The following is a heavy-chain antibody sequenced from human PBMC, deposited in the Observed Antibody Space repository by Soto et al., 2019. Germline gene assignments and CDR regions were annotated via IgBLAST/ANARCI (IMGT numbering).Heavy chain of an antibody. D-gene: IGHD3-10*01. CDR1: GFTFTNYW. V-gene: IGHV3-74*01. J-gene: IGHJ4*02. CDR3: VRLLDRDY. Sequence: EEQLVESGGGLVEPGGSLRLSCAAFGFTFTNYWMHWVRQAPGKGLVWVSRINGDGTTTDYADSVKGRFTISRDNARNTVFLQMNSRRVEDTAVYYCVRLLDRDYWGQGTLVTVSS. CDR2: INGDGTTT.